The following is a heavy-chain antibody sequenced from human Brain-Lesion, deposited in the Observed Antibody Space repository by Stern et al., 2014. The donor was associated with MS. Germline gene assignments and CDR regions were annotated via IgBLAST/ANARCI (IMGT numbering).Heavy chain of an antibody. CDR2: MNPNNPNT. V-gene: IGHV1-8*01. D-gene: IGHD6-13*01. J-gene: IGHJ6*02. CDR3: SRVPWFSSSWDPLGMDHYGMDV. CDR1: GYTFIAFN. Sequence: VQLLESGAEVKKPGASVKVSCKASGYTFIAFNINWVRQAPGQGLEWMGWMNPNNPNTSYAQTFQGSVTMTTHTLLDTAYLELSGLESEDTAVYYCSRVPWFSSSWDPLGMDHYGMDVWGQGTTVTVSS.